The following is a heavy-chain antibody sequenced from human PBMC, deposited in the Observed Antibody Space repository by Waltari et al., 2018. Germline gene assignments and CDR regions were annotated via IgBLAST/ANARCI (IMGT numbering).Heavy chain of an antibody. D-gene: IGHD6-6*01. CDR1: GFTFSDYY. Sequence: QVQLVESGGGLVKPGGSLRLSCAASGFTFSDYYMSWIRQAPGKGLEWCAYISSTGSTIDYADSGKGRFTISRDNAKNSLYLQMNSLRAEDTAVYYCARDLQGSSSSDLPCWGQGTLVTVSS. J-gene: IGHJ4*02. V-gene: IGHV3-11*04. CDR3: ARDLQGSSSSDLPC. CDR2: ISSTGSTI.